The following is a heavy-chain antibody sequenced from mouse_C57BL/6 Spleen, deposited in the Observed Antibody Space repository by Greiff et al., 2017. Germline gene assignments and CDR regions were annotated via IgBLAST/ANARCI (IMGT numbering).Heavy chain of an antibody. D-gene: IGHD1-1*01. CDR1: GYSFTGYY. J-gene: IGHJ2*01. CDR3: ARGATYGSSPLDY. V-gene: IGHV1-42*01. Sequence: VQLQQSGPELVKPGASVKISCKASGYSFTGYYMNWVKQSPEKSLEWIGEINPSTGGTTYNQKFKAKATLTVDKSSSTAYMQLKSLTSEDSAVYYCARGATYGSSPLDYWGQGTTLTVSS. CDR2: INPSTGGT.